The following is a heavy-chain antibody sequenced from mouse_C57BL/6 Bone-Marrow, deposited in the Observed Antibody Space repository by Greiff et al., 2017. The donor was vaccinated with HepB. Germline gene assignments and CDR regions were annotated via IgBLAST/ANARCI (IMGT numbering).Heavy chain of an antibody. CDR1: GFTFSDYY. V-gene: IGHV5-12*01. Sequence: DVMLVESGGGLVQPGGSLKLSCAASGFTFSDYYMYWVRQTPEKRLEWVAYISNGGGSTYYPDTVKGRFTISRDNAKNTLYLQMSRLKSEDTAMYYCARGENGIYYGYDVVFDYWGQGTTLTVSS. CDR3: ARGENGIYYGYDVVFDY. CDR2: ISNGGGST. J-gene: IGHJ2*01. D-gene: IGHD2-2*01.